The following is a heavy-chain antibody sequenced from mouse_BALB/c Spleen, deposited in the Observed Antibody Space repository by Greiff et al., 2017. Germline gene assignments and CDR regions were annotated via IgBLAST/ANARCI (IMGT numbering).Heavy chain of an antibody. CDR2: IYPGSGIT. CDR1: GYNFTSYW. Sequence: QVQLQQPGAELVKPGTSVKLSCKASGYNFTSYWINWVKLRPGQGLEWIGDIYPGSGITNYNEKFKSKATLTVDTSSSTAYMQLSSLASEDSALYYCARDGGSAMDYWGQGTSVTVSS. J-gene: IGHJ4*01. CDR3: ARDGGSAMDY. V-gene: IGHV1-55*01. D-gene: IGHD2-3*01.